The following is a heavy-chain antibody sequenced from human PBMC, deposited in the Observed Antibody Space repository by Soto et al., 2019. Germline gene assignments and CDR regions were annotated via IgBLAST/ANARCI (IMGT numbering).Heavy chain of an antibody. J-gene: IGHJ4*01. Sequence: TLSLTCTVSGGSISSGGYYWSWIRQHPGKGLEWIGYIYYSGSTYYNPSLKSRVTISVDTSKNQFSLKLSSVTAADTAVYYCARLPWSRDYYDSSGYPDYWGQGTLVTVSS. CDR1: GGSISSGGYY. V-gene: IGHV4-31*03. CDR3: ARLPWSRDYYDSSGYPDY. CDR2: IYYSGST. D-gene: IGHD3-22*01.